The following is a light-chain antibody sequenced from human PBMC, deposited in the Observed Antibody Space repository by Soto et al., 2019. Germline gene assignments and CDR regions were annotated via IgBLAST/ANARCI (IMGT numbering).Light chain of an antibody. CDR1: ESISSW. V-gene: IGKV1-5*01. Sequence: DIQMTQSPSTLSASVGDRVTITCRASESISSWLAWYQQKPGKAPKLLIYDASSLESGVPSRFSGSGSGTEFTLTISSLQPDDFATYYCQQYNSYPLTFGPGTKVEIK. J-gene: IGKJ3*01. CDR2: DAS. CDR3: QQYNSYPLT.